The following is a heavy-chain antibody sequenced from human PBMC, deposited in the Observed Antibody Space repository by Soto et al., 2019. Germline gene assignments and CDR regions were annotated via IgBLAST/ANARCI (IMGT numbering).Heavy chain of an antibody. CDR3: AKSEYSSSSDLDYYYGMDV. V-gene: IGHV3-23*01. Sequence: EVQLLESGGGLVQLGGSLRLSCAASGFTFSSYAMSWVRQAPGKGLEWVSAISGSGGSTYYADSVKGRFTISRDNSKNTLYLQMNSLRAEDTAVYYCAKSEYSSSSDLDYYYGMDVWGQGTTVTVSS. CDR1: GFTFSSYA. D-gene: IGHD6-6*01. CDR2: ISGSGGST. J-gene: IGHJ6*02.